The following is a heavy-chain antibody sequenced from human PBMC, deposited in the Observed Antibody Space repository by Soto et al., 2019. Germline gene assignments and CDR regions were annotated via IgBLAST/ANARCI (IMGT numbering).Heavy chain of an antibody. CDR1: GYSFTSYW. D-gene: IGHD3-16*02. Sequence: PGESLKISCNGSGYSFTSYWISWVRQMPWKGLEWMGRIDPSDSYTNYSPSFQGHVTISADKSISAAYLQWSSLKASDTAMYYCARHPVDDYVWGSYPFYFDYWGQGTLVTVSS. V-gene: IGHV5-10-1*01. CDR3: ARHPVDDYVWGSYPFYFDY. J-gene: IGHJ4*02. CDR2: IDPSDSYT.